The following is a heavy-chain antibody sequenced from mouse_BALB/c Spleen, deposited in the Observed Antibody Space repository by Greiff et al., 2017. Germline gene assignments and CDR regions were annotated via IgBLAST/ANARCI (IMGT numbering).Heavy chain of an antibody. D-gene: IGHD1-2*01. V-gene: IGHV1-18*01. Sequence: EVQLQESGPELVKPGASVKIPCKASGYTFTDYNMDWVKQSHGKSLEWIGDINPNNGGTIYNQKFKGKATLTVDKSSSTAYMELRSLTSEDTAVYYCERVLRRRPAYAMDYWGQGTSVTVSS. J-gene: IGHJ4*01. CDR1: GYTFTDYN. CDR2: INPNNGGT. CDR3: ERVLRRRPAYAMDY.